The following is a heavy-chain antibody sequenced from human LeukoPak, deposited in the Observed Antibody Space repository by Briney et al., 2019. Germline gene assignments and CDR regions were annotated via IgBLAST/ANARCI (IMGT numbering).Heavy chain of an antibody. CDR1: GFTFSSYS. CDR3: ARLSTVTNFDY. D-gene: IGHD4-17*01. J-gene: IGHJ4*02. V-gene: IGHV3-48*01. CDR2: ISSSSSTI. Sequence: GGSLRLSCAASGFTFSSYSMNTVRQAPGKGLGWGSYISSSSSTIYYADSVKGRFTISRDNAKNSLYMQMNSLRAEDTAVYYCARLSTVTNFDYWGQGTLVTVSS.